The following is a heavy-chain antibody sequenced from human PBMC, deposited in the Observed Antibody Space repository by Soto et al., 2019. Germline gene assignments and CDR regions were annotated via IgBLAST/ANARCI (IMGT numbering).Heavy chain of an antibody. Sequence: PGGSLRLSCAASGFTFSSYSMNWVRQAPGKGLEWVSSISSSSSYIYYADSVKGRFTISRDNAKNSLYLQMNSLRAEDTAVYYCARSPVLWFGELLSNWFDPWGQGPLVTVSS. CDR3: ARSPVLWFGELLSNWFDP. CDR1: GFTFSSYS. D-gene: IGHD3-10*01. V-gene: IGHV3-21*01. J-gene: IGHJ5*02. CDR2: ISSSSSYI.